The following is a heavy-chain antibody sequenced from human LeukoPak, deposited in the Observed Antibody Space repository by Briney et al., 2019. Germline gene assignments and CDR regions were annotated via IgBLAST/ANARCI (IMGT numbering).Heavy chain of an antibody. V-gene: IGHV3-30*04. CDR2: ISYDGGNK. CDR3: ARSTVHAFDI. CDR1: GFTFSSYA. J-gene: IGHJ3*02. Sequence: GGSLRLSCAASGFTFSSYAMHWVRQAPGKGLEWVAVISYDGGNKYYADSVKGRFTISRDNSKNTLYLQMNSLRAEDTAVYYCARSTVHAFDIWGQGTMVTVSS. D-gene: IGHD2-2*01.